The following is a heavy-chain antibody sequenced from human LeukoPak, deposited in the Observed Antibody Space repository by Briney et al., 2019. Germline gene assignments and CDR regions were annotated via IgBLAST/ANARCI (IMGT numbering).Heavy chain of an antibody. V-gene: IGHV1-3*01. CDR3: ATGPLRFLEWLNFDY. J-gene: IGHJ4*02. CDR1: GYTFTSYA. CDR2: INAGNGNT. Sequence: ASVKVSCKASGYTFTSYAMHWVRQAPGQRLEWMGWINAGNGNTKYSQKFQGRVTITRDTSASTAYMELSSLRSEDTAVYYCATGPLRFLEWLNFDYWGQGTLVTVSS. D-gene: IGHD3-3*01.